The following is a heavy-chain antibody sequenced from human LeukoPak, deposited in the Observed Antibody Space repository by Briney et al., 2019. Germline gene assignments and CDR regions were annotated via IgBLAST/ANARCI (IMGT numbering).Heavy chain of an antibody. CDR1: GFTYSSHW. CDR2: INTDGSNT. D-gene: IGHD3-10*01. J-gene: IGHJ6*02. V-gene: IGHV3-74*01. Sequence: PGGSLRLSCAASGFTYSSHWMHWVRQAPGKGLVWVSRINTDGSNTTYADSVKGRFTISRDNAKSTLYLQMNSLRAEDTAVYYCARDKWIGTYLHYHYGMDVWGQGTTVTVSS. CDR3: ARDKWIGTYLHYHYGMDV.